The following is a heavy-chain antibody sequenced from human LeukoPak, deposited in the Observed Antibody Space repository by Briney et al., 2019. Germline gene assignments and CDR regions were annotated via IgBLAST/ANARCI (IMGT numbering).Heavy chain of an antibody. Sequence: SETLSLTCTVSGGSISSSSYYWGWIRQPPGKGLEWIGIIYYSGSTYYNPSLKSRVTISVDTSKNQFSLKLSSVTAADTAVYYCASSEVGYCSSTSCYIEHAAFDIWGQGTMVTVSS. CDR1: GGSISSSSYY. D-gene: IGHD2-2*02. J-gene: IGHJ3*02. V-gene: IGHV4-39*07. CDR2: IYYSGST. CDR3: ASSEVGYCSSTSCYIEHAAFDI.